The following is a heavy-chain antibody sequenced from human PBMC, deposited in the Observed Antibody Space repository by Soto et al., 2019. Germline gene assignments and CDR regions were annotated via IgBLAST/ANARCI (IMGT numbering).Heavy chain of an antibody. CDR3: ARDDGRVVPAAIVAPSYNWFDP. D-gene: IGHD2-2*02. V-gene: IGHV1-46*03. Sequence: GASVKVSCKASGYTFTSYYMHWVRQAPGQGLEWMGIINPSGGSTSYAQKFQGRVTMTRDTSTSTVYMELSSLRSEDTAVYYCARDDGRVVPAAIVAPSYNWFDPWGQGTLVTVSS. CDR2: INPSGGST. CDR1: GYTFTSYY. J-gene: IGHJ5*02.